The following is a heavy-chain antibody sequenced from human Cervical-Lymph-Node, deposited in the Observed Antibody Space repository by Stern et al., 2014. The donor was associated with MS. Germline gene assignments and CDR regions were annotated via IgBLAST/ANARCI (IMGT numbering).Heavy chain of an antibody. J-gene: IGHJ4*02. D-gene: IGHD6-6*01. CDR3: ARGYTTSSGRPDY. V-gene: IGHV4-59*08. Sequence: VQLQESGPGLVKPSETLSLTCTVSGGSTSSYYWSWIRQPPGKGLEWIGYISSRGATKYTPPLKSRFTISQATSKNQFSLNLSSVTAADTAVYYCARGYTTSSGRPDYWGQGTLVTVSS. CDR2: ISSRGAT. CDR1: GGSTSSYY.